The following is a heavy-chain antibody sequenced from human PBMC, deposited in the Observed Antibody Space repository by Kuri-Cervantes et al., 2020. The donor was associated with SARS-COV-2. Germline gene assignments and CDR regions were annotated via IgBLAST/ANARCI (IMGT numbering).Heavy chain of an antibody. CDR2: IIPISDIV. J-gene: IGHJ4*02. Sequence: SVKVSCKASGATFSSYAISWVRQAPGQGLEWMGRIIPISDIVNYAQKLQGRVTMTTDTSTSTAYMELRSLRSDDTAVYYCARAPKYSIVVVIASPFDYWGQGTLVTVSS. D-gene: IGHD2-21*01. CDR3: ARAPKYSIVVVIASPFDY. V-gene: IGHV1-69*04. CDR1: GATFSSYA.